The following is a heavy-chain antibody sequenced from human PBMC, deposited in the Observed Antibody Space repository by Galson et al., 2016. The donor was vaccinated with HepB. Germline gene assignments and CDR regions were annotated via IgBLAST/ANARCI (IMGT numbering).Heavy chain of an antibody. J-gene: IGHJ4*02. CDR2: IYWDDDK. V-gene: IGHV2-5*02. Sequence: PALVKPPQTLTLTCTFSGFSLRTSGVGVGWLRQPPGKALEWLALIYWDDDKRYRPSMKSRLTITKDTSNNPVVFTMTNMYPVDTATYSFARAFWDGEYRLQFDYVGQGTLVTVSS. D-gene: IGHD2-2*01. CDR1: GFSLRTSGVG. CDR3: ARAFWDGEYRLQFDY.